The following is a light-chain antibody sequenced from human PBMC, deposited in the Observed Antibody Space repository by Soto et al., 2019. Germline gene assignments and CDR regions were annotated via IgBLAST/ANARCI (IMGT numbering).Light chain of an antibody. CDR1: QSVSSN. J-gene: IGKJ3*01. CDR3: QQYNNWPPGAT. V-gene: IGKV3-15*01. Sequence: EIVMTQSPATLSVSPGERATLSCRASQSVSSNLAWYQQKPGQAPRLLIYGASTRATGIPARFSGSGSGTEFTPTISSLQSEDFAVYYCQQYNNWPPGATFGPGTKVDIK. CDR2: GAS.